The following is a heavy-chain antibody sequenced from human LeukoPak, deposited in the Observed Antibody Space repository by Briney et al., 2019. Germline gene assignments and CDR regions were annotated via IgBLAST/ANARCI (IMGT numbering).Heavy chain of an antibody. V-gene: IGHV3-7*01. Sequence: PGGSLRLSCAASGFTFSSYWMSWVRQAPGKGLEWVANIKQDGSEKYYVDSVKGRFTISRDNAKNSLYLQMNSLRAEDTAVYYCARHRSGWLQSSFDYWGQGTLVTVSS. CDR3: ARHRSGWLQSSFDY. D-gene: IGHD5-24*01. CDR1: GFTFSSYW. J-gene: IGHJ4*02. CDR2: IKQDGSEK.